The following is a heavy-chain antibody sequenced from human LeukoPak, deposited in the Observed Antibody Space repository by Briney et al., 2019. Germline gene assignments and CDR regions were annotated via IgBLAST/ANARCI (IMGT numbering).Heavy chain of an antibody. D-gene: IGHD1-26*01. CDR2: ISGSGGST. CDR3: AKLTGEGGSYLDY. Sequence: GGSLRLSCAASGFTFSSYAMSWVRQAPGKGLEWVSAISGSGGSTYYADSVKGRFTISRDNAKNSLYLQMNSLRAEDTALYYCAKLTGEGGSYLDYWGQGTLVTVSS. CDR1: GFTFSSYA. V-gene: IGHV3-23*01. J-gene: IGHJ4*02.